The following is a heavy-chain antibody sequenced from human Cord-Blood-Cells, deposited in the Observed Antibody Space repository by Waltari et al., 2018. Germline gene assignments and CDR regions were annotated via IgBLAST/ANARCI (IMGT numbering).Heavy chain of an antibody. J-gene: IGHJ5*02. CDR2: IIHILGIA. CDR1: GGTFSSYA. Sequence: QVQLVQSGAEVKKPGSSVKVSCKASGGTFSSYAISWVRQAPGQGLEWMGGIIHILGIANYAQKFQGSVTITAAKSTSTAYMGPSSLGSEDTAVYSCAGLRPIAAAGRRGWFDPLGQGTLATVSS. D-gene: IGHD6-13*01. CDR3: AGLRPIAAAGRRGWFDP. V-gene: IGHV1-69*10.